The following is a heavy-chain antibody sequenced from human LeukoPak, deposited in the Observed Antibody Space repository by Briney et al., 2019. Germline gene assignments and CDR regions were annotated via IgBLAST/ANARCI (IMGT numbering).Heavy chain of an antibody. Sequence: ASVKVSCKASGYTFTSYYMHWVRQAPGQGLAWMGLINLSGCNTSYEPIFQGTVTMTRSQSTSTDYTELGSRGRWDTALYYCARDNSVGDNAWWFDPWGQGTLVTVSS. CDR2: INLSGCNT. V-gene: IGHV1-46*01. CDR3: ARDNSVGDNAWWFDP. CDR1: GYTFTSYY. D-gene: IGHD1-26*01. J-gene: IGHJ5*02.